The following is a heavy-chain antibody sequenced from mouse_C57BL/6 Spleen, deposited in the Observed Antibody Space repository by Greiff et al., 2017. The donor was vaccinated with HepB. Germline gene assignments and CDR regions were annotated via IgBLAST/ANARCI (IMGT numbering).Heavy chain of an antibody. CDR1: GYAFSSYW. D-gene: IGHD2-3*01. V-gene: IGHV1-80*01. CDR2: IYPGDGDT. Sequence: VQLQQSGAELVKPGASVKISCKASGYAFSSYWMNWVKQRPGKGLEWIGQIYPGDGDTNYNGKFKGKATLTADKSSSTAYMQLSSLTSEDSAVYFCAREGDGYYPDYFDYWGQGTTLTVSS. J-gene: IGHJ2*01. CDR3: AREGDGYYPDYFDY.